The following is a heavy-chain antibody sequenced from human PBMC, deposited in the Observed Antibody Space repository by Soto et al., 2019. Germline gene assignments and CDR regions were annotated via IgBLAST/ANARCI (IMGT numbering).Heavy chain of an antibody. J-gene: IGHJ4*02. Sequence: ASVKVSCKASGYTFIGYYMHWVRQAPGQGLEWIGWINPNNGGTNYAQNFQGRVTMTRDTSISTAYMEMSRLRSDDTAVYYCARFESSRWFVFDYGGQRTKGNVSS. CDR1: GYTFIGYY. D-gene: IGHD6-13*01. CDR3: ARFESSRWFVFDY. CDR2: INPNNGGT. V-gene: IGHV1-2*02.